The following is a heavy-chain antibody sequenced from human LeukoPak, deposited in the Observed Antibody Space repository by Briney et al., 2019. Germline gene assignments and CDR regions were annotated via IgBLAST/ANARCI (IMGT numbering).Heavy chain of an antibody. CDR3: ARGPPYDAFDI. CDR1: GGSISSGGYS. CDR2: IYHSGST. Sequence: SQTLSLTCAVSGGSISSGGYSWSWIRQPPGKGLEWIGYIYHSGSTYDNPSLKSRVTISVDRSKNQFSLKLSSVTAADTAVYYCARGPPYDAFDIWGQGTMVNVSS. J-gene: IGHJ3*02. V-gene: IGHV4-30-2*01.